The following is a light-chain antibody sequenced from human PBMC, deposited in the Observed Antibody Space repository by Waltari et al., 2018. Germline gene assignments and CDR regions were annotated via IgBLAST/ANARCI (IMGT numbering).Light chain of an antibody. V-gene: IGKV1-33*01. Sequence: DIQMIQSPSALPASVGDRGTITCQASQDISNYLNWYQQKPGKAPKLLIYDASNLETGVPSRFSGSGSGTDFTFTISSLQPEDIATYYCQQYDNLPITFGQGTRLEIK. J-gene: IGKJ5*01. CDR3: QQYDNLPIT. CDR1: QDISNY. CDR2: DAS.